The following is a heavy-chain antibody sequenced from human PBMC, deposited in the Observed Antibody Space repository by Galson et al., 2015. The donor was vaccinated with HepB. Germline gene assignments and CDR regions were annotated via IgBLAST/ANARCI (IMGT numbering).Heavy chain of an antibody. CDR2: IIPIIGIA. CDR3: ARAVNLGSVYDSGDTNTFDI. D-gene: IGHD5/OR15-5a*01. CDR1: GYTFTSYA. Sequence: SVKVSCKASGYTFTSYAIRWVRQAPGQGLEWMGGIIPIIGIADYAQKFQGRVTITADTSTSTAYMELSSLRSEDTAVYYCARAVNLGSVYDSGDTNTFDIWGQGTIFTVSS. J-gene: IGHJ3*02. V-gene: IGHV1-69*10.